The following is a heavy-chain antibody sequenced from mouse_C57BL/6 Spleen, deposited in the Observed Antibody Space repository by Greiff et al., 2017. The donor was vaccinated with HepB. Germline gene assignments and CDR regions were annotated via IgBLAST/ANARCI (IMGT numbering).Heavy chain of an antibody. Sequence: VQGVESGPGLVQPSQSLSITCTVSGFSLTSYGVHWVRQSPGKGLEWLGVIWSGGSTDYNAAFISRLSISKDNSKSQVFFKMNSLQADDTAIYYCARNRNYGNHYAMDYWGQGTSVTVSS. CDR3: ARNRNYGNHYAMDY. CDR2: IWSGGST. V-gene: IGHV2-2*01. CDR1: GFSLTSYG. J-gene: IGHJ4*01. D-gene: IGHD2-1*01.